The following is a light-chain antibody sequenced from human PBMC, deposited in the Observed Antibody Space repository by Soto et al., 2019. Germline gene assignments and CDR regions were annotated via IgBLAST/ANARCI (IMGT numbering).Light chain of an antibody. CDR2: AAS. J-gene: IGKJ2*02. V-gene: IGKV1-39*01. CDR1: RTISTY. Sequence: DIQMTQSPSSLSASVGDRVTITCRASRTISTYFNWYHQKPGKATKLLSYAASTLHGGVPSRFSGSGSGTDFTLTISSLQLEDFATYYCQQSYSTPSTVGQGTDLEI. CDR3: QQSYSTPST.